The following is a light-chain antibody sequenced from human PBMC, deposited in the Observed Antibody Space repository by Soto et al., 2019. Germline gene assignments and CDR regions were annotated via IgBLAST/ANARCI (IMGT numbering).Light chain of an antibody. CDR1: QSVSSSD. J-gene: IGKJ1*01. CDR3: QQYGRSPPSWT. Sequence: ETVLTQSPGTLSLSPGERATLSCRASQSVSSSDLAWYQQKPGQAPRLLIYGASRRTTGIPDRFSGSGSGTDFTLTIIRLEPEDFAVYYCQQYGRSPPSWTFGQGTKVEIK. CDR2: GAS. V-gene: IGKV3-20*01.